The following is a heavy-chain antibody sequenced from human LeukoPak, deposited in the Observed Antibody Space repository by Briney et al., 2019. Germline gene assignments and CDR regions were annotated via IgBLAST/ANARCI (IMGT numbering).Heavy chain of an antibody. J-gene: IGHJ3*02. CDR3: ARLFGYSFGYGNAFDI. V-gene: IGHV5-51*01. D-gene: IGHD5-18*01. CDR2: IYPGDSDT. Sequence: GESLKISCKASGYRSTSYWIGWVRQMPRKGLEWMGIIYPGDSDTRYSPSFQGQVTISADKSISTAYLQWSSLKASDTAMYYCARLFGYSFGYGNAFDIWGQGTMVTVSS. CDR1: GYRSTSYW.